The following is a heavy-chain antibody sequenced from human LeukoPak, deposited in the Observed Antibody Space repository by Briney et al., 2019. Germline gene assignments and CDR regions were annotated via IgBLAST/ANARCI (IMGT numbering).Heavy chain of an antibody. V-gene: IGHV4-39*01. CDR2: IYYSGST. Sequence: SETLSLTCTVSGGSISSSSYYWGWIRQPPGKGLEWIRSIYYSGSTYYNPSLKSRVTISVDTSKNQFSLKLSSVTAADTAVYYCARQESIVVVPTDAFDIWGQGTMVTVSS. D-gene: IGHD2-2*01. CDR3: ARQESIVVVPTDAFDI. J-gene: IGHJ3*02. CDR1: GGSISSSSYY.